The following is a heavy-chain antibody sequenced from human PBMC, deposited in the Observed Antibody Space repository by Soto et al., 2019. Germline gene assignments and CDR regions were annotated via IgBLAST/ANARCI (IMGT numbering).Heavy chain of an antibody. CDR3: AHSASVPCCYCSDS. CDR1: GFSLSSIGVA. Sequence: QITLKESGPALVKPTQTLTLTCTFSGFSLSSIGVAVGWIRQPPGKALEWLALLYWNDDRRYSPSLKSRLTITKDTSKKQVVLTMTNMDPADTATYYCAHSASVPCCYCSDSWGQGTLVTVSS. CDR2: LYWNDDR. V-gene: IGHV2-5*01. D-gene: IGHD1-26*01. J-gene: IGHJ4*02.